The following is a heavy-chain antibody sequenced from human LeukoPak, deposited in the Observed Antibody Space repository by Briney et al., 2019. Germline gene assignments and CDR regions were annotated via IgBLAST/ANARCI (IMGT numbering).Heavy chain of an antibody. CDR2: IYTSGST. Sequence: PSETLSLTCTVSGGSISSYYWSWIRQPAGKGLEWIGRIYTSGSTNYNPSLKSRVTMSVDTSKNQFSLELSSVTAADTAVYYCARDLPPGDGNWFDPWGQGTLVTVSS. V-gene: IGHV4-4*07. J-gene: IGHJ5*02. D-gene: IGHD3-10*01. CDR3: ARDLPPGDGNWFDP. CDR1: GGSISSYY.